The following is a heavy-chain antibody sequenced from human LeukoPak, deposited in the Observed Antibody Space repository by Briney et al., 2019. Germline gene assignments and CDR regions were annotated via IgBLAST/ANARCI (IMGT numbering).Heavy chain of an antibody. D-gene: IGHD6-13*01. CDR1: EFTFSSYW. CDR2: IKQDGGQI. Sequence: GGSLRLSCAASEFTFSSYWMSWVRQAPGKGLEWVANIKQDGGQIYYLESVKGRFTVSRDNAKNSLYLQMNSLRAEDTAVYFCASQYTSSRIFDDWGQGTLVTVSS. CDR3: ASQYTSSRIFDD. V-gene: IGHV3-7*01. J-gene: IGHJ4*02.